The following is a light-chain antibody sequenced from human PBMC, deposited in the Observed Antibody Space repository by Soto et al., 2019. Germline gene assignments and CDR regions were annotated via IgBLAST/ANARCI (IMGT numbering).Light chain of an antibody. V-gene: IGKV1-8*01. J-gene: IGKJ4*01. CDR2: AAS. Sequence: AIRMTQSPSSLSASTGDRVTITCRASQGISSYLAWYQQKPGKAPKLLIYAASTLQSGVPSRFSGSGSGTDFTLTISWLQSEDVGACYCQQYYSYALAFGGGTRVEIK. CDR3: QQYYSYALA. CDR1: QGISSY.